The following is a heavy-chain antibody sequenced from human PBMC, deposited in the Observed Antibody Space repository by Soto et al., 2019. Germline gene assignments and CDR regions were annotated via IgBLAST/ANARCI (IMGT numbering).Heavy chain of an antibody. D-gene: IGHD3-9*01. CDR2: IIPIFGTA. J-gene: IGHJ6*02. CDR1: GGTFSSYA. V-gene: IGHV1-69*13. Sequence: SVKVSCKASGGTFSSYAISWVRQAPGQGLEWMGGIIPIFGTANYAQKFQGRVTITADESTSTAYMELSSLRSEDTAVYYCARSTRYFDWLPGLDYYYYGMDVWGQGTTVTVSS. CDR3: ARSTRYFDWLPGLDYYYYGMDV.